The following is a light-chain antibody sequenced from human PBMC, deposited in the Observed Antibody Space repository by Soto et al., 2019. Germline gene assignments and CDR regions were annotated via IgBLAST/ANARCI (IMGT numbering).Light chain of an antibody. CDR1: QSISSW. J-gene: IGKJ1*01. Sequence: DIQMTQSPSTLSASVGGRVTITCRASQSISSWLAWYQQKPGKAPKLLIYDASSLESGVPSRFSGRGSGTEFTLTISSLQPDDFATYYCQQYNSYWTFGQGTKVDI. CDR3: QQYNSYWT. CDR2: DAS. V-gene: IGKV1-5*01.